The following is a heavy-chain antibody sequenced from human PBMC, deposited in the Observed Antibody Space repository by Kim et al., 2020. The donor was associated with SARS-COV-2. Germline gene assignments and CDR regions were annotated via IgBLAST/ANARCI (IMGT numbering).Heavy chain of an antibody. CDR3: ARDRAFGDYDSSDY. V-gene: IGHV3-33*01. D-gene: IGHD3-22*01. J-gene: IGHJ4*02. Sequence: YEDTGKGRFTTSRENSKNRLYLQMNSLRAEDTDVYYCARDRAFGDYDSSDYWGQGTLVTVSS.